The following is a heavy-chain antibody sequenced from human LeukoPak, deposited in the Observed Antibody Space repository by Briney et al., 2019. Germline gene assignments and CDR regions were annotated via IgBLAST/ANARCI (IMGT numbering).Heavy chain of an antibody. Sequence: GASVKVSCKASGYTFTGHYMHWVRQAPGQGLEWMGWINPNSGGTNYAQKFQGRVTMTRDTSISTAYMELSRLRSDDTAVYYCARDIHYDILTGYALYNWFDPWGQGTLVTVSS. CDR3: ARDIHYDILTGYALYNWFDP. CDR2: INPNSGGT. J-gene: IGHJ5*02. CDR1: GYTFTGHY. V-gene: IGHV1-2*02. D-gene: IGHD3-9*01.